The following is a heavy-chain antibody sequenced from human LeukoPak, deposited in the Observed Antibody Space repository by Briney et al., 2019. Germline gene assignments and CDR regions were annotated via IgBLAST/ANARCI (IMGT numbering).Heavy chain of an antibody. CDR3: AKDLSYSYGSEDTSYYYYGMDV. CDR2: TAGSGGRT. CDR1: GFTFSNYV. V-gene: IGHV3-23*01. J-gene: IGHJ6*02. D-gene: IGHD5-18*01. Sequence: PGGSLRLSCAVSGFTFSNYVMRWVRQAPGKGLEWVSATAGSGGRTYYADSVKGRFTISRDNSKNTLYLQMNSLRAEDTAVYYCAKDLSYSYGSEDTSYYYYGMDVWGQGTTVTVSS.